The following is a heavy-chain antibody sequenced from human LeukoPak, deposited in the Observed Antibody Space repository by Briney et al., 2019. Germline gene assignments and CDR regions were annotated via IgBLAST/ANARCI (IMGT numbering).Heavy chain of an antibody. Sequence: ASVKVSCKASGYTFTGYYMHWVRQATGQGLEWMGWMNPNSGNTGYAQKFQGRVTMTRNTSISTAYMELSSLRSEDTAVYYCARVGGDYVYPPVAWGQGTLVTVSS. V-gene: IGHV1-8*02. D-gene: IGHD4-17*01. J-gene: IGHJ5*02. CDR3: ARVGGDYVYPPVA. CDR2: MNPNSGNT. CDR1: GYTFTGYY.